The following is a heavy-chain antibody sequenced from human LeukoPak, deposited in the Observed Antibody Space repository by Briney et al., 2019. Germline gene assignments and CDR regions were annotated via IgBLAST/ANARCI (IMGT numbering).Heavy chain of an antibody. CDR3: ARDLVGPTPDSPHPFDY. Sequence: SETLSLTCAVYGGSFSGYYWSWIRQPPGKGLEWIGEINHSGSTNYNPSLKSRVTISVDTSKNQFSLKLSSVTAADTAVYYCARDLVGPTPDSPHPFDYWRQGTLVTVST. V-gene: IGHV4-34*01. J-gene: IGHJ4*02. D-gene: IGHD1-26*01. CDR2: INHSGST. CDR1: GGSFSGYY.